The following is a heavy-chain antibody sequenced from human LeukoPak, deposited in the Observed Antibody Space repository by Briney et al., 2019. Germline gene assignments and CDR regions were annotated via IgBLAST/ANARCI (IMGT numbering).Heavy chain of an antibody. CDR2: IYSGGTT. J-gene: IGHJ4*02. CDR3: ARIDGSDDY. Sequence: GGSLRLSCAASGFTVSSNYMSWVRQAPGKGLEWVSVIYSGGTTYYSDSVRGRFTISRDNSKNTLYLQMNSLTADDTAVYYCARIDGSDDYWGQGTLVTVPS. CDR1: GFTVSSNY. V-gene: IGHV3-53*01. D-gene: IGHD5-24*01.